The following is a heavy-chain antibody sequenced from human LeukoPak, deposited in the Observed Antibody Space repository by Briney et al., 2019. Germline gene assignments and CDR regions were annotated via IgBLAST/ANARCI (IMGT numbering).Heavy chain of an antibody. Sequence: PGGSLRLSCAASGFSFSSYSMNWVRQAPGKGLEWVSAISSSSIYIYYADSVKGRFTISRDNAKNSLYLQMNGLRAEDTAMYYCAREPHGSPDFIWGQGTMVTVSS. CDR2: ISSSSIYI. CDR1: GFSFSSYS. CDR3: AREPHGSPDFI. D-gene: IGHD1-26*01. J-gene: IGHJ3*02. V-gene: IGHV3-21*01.